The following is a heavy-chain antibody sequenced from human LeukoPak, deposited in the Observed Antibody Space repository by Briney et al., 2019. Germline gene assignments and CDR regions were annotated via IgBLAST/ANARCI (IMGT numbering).Heavy chain of an antibody. CDR3: ARGQSYADSSFNWFDP. D-gene: IGHD6-6*01. CDR1: GGSISSYY. CDR2: IYYSGST. Sequence: SEALSLTCTVSGGSISSYYWSWIRQPPGKGLEWIGYIYYSGSTNYNPSLKSRVTISVDTSKNQFSLKLSSVTAADTAVYYCARGQSYADSSFNWFDPWGQGTLVTVSS. V-gene: IGHV4-59*12. J-gene: IGHJ5*02.